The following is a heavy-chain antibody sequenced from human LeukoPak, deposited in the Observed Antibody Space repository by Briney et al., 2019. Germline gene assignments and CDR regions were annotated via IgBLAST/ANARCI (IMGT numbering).Heavy chain of an antibody. J-gene: IGHJ4*02. Sequence: GRSLRLSCAASGFTFSSYAMHWVRQAPGKGLEWVAVISYDGSNKYYADSVKGRFTISRDNSKNTLYLQMNSLRAEGTAVYYCARGGYSYGSPRDYWGQGTLVTVSS. CDR1: GFTFSSYA. CDR2: ISYDGSNK. CDR3: ARGGYSYGSPRDY. V-gene: IGHV3-30-3*01. D-gene: IGHD5-18*01.